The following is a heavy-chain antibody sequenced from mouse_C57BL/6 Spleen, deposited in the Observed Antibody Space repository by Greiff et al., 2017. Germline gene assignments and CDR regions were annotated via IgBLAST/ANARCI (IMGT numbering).Heavy chain of an antibody. CDR1: GFSLTSYG. CDR2: IWSGGST. Sequence: QVQLQQSGPGLVQPSQSLSITCTVSGFSLTSYGVHWVRQSPGKGLEWLGVIWSGGSTDYNAAFISRLSISKDNSKSQVFFKMNSLQADDTAIYYCARNERYYYGSSYDAMDYWGQGTSVTVSS. CDR3: ARNERYYYGSSYDAMDY. J-gene: IGHJ4*01. V-gene: IGHV2-2*01. D-gene: IGHD1-1*01.